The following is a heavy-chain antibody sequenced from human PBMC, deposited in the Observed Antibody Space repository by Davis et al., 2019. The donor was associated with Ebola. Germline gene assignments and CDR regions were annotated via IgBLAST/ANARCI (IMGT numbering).Heavy chain of an antibody. CDR2: INNDGSSA. D-gene: IGHD1-7*01. J-gene: IGHJ6*02. V-gene: IGHV3-74*01. Sequence: GESLKISCTASGFTFSDSWMYWVRQAPGKGLVWVSRINNDGSSASYADPVKGRFTISRDNAKNTVYLEMKSLRVEDTALYYCARDMWNYGGEDYYYGMDVWGQGTTVTVSS. CDR3: ARDMWNYGGEDYYYGMDV. CDR1: GFTFSDSW.